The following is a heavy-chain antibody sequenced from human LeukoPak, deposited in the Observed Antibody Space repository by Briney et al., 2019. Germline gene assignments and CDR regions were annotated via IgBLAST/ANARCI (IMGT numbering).Heavy chain of an antibody. Sequence: PGGSLRLSCAASGFTFSNYAMSWVRQAPGKGLEWVSTISGSGGTKYYADSVEGRFTISRDNSKNTLYLQMSSLRDEDTAIYYCAKDREQATPRYCFGSWGEGTLVTVSS. D-gene: IGHD1-26*01. CDR3: AKDREQATPRYCFGS. J-gene: IGHJ4*02. CDR1: GFTFSNYA. CDR2: ISGSGGTK. V-gene: IGHV3-23*01.